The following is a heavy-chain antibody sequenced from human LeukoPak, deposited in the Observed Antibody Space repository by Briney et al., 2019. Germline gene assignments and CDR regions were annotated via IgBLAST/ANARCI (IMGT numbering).Heavy chain of an antibody. Sequence: GGSLRLSCAASGFTFSSYWMSWVRQAPGKGLEWVANIKQDGSEKYYVDSVKGRFTISRDNSKNTLYLQMNSLRAEDTAVYYCAKDGLDFWSGYYPPHYYYYYYMDVWGKGTTVTVSS. V-gene: IGHV3-7*01. D-gene: IGHD3-3*01. J-gene: IGHJ6*03. CDR1: GFTFSSYW. CDR2: IKQDGSEK. CDR3: AKDGLDFWSGYYPPHYYYYYYMDV.